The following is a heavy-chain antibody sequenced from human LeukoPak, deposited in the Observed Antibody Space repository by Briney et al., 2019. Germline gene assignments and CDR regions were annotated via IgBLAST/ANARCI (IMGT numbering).Heavy chain of an antibody. CDR2: IGTAGDT. CDR1: GFTFSSYD. CDR3: ARSSGYSSGWYGGDAFDI. V-gene: IGHV3-13*01. D-gene: IGHD6-19*01. Sequence: PGGSLRLSCAASGFTFSSYDMHWVRQATGKGLEWVSAIGTAGDTYYPGSVKGRFTISRENAKNSLYLQMNSLRAGDTAVYYCARSSGYSSGWYGGDAFDIWGQGTMVTVSS. J-gene: IGHJ3*02.